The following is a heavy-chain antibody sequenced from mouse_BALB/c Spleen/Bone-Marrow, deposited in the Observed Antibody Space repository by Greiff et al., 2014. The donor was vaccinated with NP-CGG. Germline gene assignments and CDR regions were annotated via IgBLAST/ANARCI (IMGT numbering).Heavy chain of an antibody. V-gene: IGHV1-15*01. D-gene: IGHD4-1*01. J-gene: IGHJ3*01. CDR1: GYTFTDYE. CDR2: IDPETGGT. CDR3: TRSETGPFAY. Sequence: VQLQQSGAELVRPGASVTLSCKAPGYTFTDYEMHWVKQTPVHGLEWIGAIDPETGGTAYNQKFKGKATLTADKSSSTAYMELRSLTSEDSAVYYCTRSETGPFAYWGQGTLVTVSA.